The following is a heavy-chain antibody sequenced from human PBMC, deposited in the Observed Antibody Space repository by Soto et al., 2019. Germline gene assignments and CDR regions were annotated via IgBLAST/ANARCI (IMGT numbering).Heavy chain of an antibody. V-gene: IGHV3-23*01. Sequence: EVQLLESGGGLVQPGGSLRLSCAASGFTFSSYAMSWVRQAPGKGLEWVSAISGSGGSTYYADSVKGRFTISRDNSRTALYLQMNSLRAEDTAVYYYEKDGLTATFDYWGQGTLVTVSS. CDR2: ISGSGGST. CDR3: EKDGLTATFDY. CDR1: GFTFSSYA. J-gene: IGHJ4*02. D-gene: IGHD2-21*02.